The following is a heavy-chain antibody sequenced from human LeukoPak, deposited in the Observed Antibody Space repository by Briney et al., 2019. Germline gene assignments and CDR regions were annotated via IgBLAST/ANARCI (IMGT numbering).Heavy chain of an antibody. D-gene: IGHD3-22*01. V-gene: IGHV3-23*01. CDR1: GFTFSSYA. Sequence: GGSLRLSCAASGFTFSSYAMSWVRQAPGKGLKWVSAISGSSGSTYYADSVKGRFTISRDNSKNTLYLQMNSLRAEDTAVYYCAKSMIVVVITKGGLDYWGQGTLVTVSS. CDR2: ISGSSGST. J-gene: IGHJ4*02. CDR3: AKSMIVVVITKGGLDY.